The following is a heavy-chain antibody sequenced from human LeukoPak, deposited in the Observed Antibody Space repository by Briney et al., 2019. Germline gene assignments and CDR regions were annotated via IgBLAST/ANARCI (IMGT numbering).Heavy chain of an antibody. D-gene: IGHD2-15*01. CDR2: INPNSCCK. Sequence: GARVTVSCKASGYTFIGYYMHWVRQAPGQGLEWMGWINPNSCCKNYAQKFQGRVTMTRDTSISTAYMELSRLRSDDTAVYYCAKVGYCSGGSCNPEYFQHWGQGTMVTVSS. CDR1: GYTFIGYY. J-gene: IGHJ1*01. V-gene: IGHV1-2*02. CDR3: AKVGYCSGGSCNPEYFQH.